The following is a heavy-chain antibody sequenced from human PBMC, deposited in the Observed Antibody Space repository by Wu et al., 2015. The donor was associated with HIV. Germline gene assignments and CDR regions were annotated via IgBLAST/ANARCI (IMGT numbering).Heavy chain of an antibody. CDR2: IIPVFGIA. J-gene: IGHJ6*03. CDR3: ARDRPRPLTGYYGGMDYYYMDV. D-gene: IGHD3-9*01. V-gene: IGHV1-69*13. Sequence: QVQLVQSGAEVKKPGSVSEGLLQGFWRHLQFFAINWVRQAPGQGLEWMGGIIPVFGIADYAQRFQGRVTISADESTGTAYLEMSSLRSEDTAVYYCARDRPRPLTGYYGGMDYYYMDVWGDGTTVTVSS. CDR1: RHLQFFA.